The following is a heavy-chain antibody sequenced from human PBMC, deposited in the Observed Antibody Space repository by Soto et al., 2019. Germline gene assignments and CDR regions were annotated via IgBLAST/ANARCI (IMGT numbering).Heavy chain of an antibody. CDR3: AKGRGYSSGWFYYYYYGMDV. CDR2: ISWNGGSI. J-gene: IGHJ6*02. V-gene: IGHV3-9*01. Sequence: PGGSLRLSCAASGFTFDDYAMHWVRQAPGKGLEWVSGISWNGGSIGYADSVKGRFTISRDNAKNSLYLQMNSLRAEDTALYYCAKGRGYSSGWFYYYYYGMDVWGQGTTVTVSS. D-gene: IGHD6-19*01. CDR1: GFTFDDYA.